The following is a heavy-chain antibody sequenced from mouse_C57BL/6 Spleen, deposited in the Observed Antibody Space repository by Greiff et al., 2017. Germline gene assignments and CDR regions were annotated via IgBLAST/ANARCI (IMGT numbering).Heavy chain of an antibody. CDR3: AGWDGNSYAMDY. D-gene: IGHD2-1*01. V-gene: IGHV1-9*01. CDR2: ILPGSGGT. CDR1: GYTFTGYW. Sequence: VQLQQSGAELMKPGASVKLSCKASGYTFTGYWIEWVKQRPGHGLEWIGEILPGSGGTTYNEKFKGKATLTADTSSNTAYMQLSSLTAEDSAIYCCAGWDGNSYAMDYWGQGTSVTVFS. J-gene: IGHJ4*01.